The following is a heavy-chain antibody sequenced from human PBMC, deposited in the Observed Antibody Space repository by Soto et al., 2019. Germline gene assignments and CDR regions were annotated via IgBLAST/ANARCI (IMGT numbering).Heavy chain of an antibody. CDR3: ARATVRDCGITKCFTRHNWFDP. V-gene: IGHV1-2*02. CDR1: GYSFSGYY. CDR2: INPSSGAT. Sequence: GASVKVSCKASGYSFSGYYIHWVRQVPGQGLEWMGWINPSSGATNYARKFQGRVTMTGDTSVSTAYMELTRLRSDDTAVYYCARATVRDCGITKCFTRHNWFDPWGQGTLVTVYS. D-gene: IGHD2-2*02. J-gene: IGHJ5*02.